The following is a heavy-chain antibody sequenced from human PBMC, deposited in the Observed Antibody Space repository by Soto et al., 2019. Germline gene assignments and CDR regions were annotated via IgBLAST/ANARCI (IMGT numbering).Heavy chain of an antibody. CDR1: GFTFSTNYG. Sequence: EVQLLESGGALVQPGGSQRLSCVGSGFTFSTNYGLAWVRQARGKGLEWVSSISGSGDGIAYADSVKGRFTISTDSSMNTLYLQMNNLRADDTAVYFCAKKCRGSCPFDYWGQGTLVTVSS. D-gene: IGHD1-26*01. CDR2: ISGSGDGI. CDR3: AKKCRGSCPFDY. J-gene: IGHJ4*02. V-gene: IGHV3-23*01.